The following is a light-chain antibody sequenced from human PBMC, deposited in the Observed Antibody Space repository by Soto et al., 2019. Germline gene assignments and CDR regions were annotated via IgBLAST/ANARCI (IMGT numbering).Light chain of an antibody. J-gene: IGLJ1*01. CDR2: GNS. CDR3: QSYDSSLSGPRV. V-gene: IGLV1-40*01. CDR1: SSNIGAGYD. Sequence: HSALKQPPSVFGGPGPRVTISCPGSSSNIGAGYDVHWYQQLPGTAPKLLIYGNSNRPSGVPDRFSGSKSGTSASLAITGLQAEDEADYYCQSYDSSLSGPRVFGTGTRSPS.